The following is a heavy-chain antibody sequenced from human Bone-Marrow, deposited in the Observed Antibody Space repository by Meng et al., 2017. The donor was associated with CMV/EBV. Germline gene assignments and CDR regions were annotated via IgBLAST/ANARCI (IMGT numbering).Heavy chain of an antibody. CDR1: GYTFTGYY. CDR3: ARERGELAAAGTDYGMDV. D-gene: IGHD6-13*01. CDR2: INPNSGGT. V-gene: IGHV1-2*02. Sequence: ASLKVSCKASGYTFTGYYMHWVRQAPGQGLEWMGCINPNSGGTNYAQKFQGRVTMTRETSISTAYMELSRLISDDTAVYYCARERGELAAAGTDYGMDVWGQGTTATVPS. J-gene: IGHJ6*02.